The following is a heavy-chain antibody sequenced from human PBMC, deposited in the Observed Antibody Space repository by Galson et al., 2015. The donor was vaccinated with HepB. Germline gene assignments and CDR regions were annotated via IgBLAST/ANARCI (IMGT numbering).Heavy chain of an antibody. D-gene: IGHD4-17*01. J-gene: IGHJ4*01. V-gene: IGHV1-2*04. CDR2: INPNSGGT. CDR1: GYTFTEYF. Sequence: SVKVSCKASGYTFTEYFMHWVRQAPGQGLEWMGWINPNSGGTNYAQKFEGWVTMTRDTSISTAYMELTRLKSDDTAVYYCARTHGDSTSLSPGYWGQGTLVTVSS. CDR3: ARTHGDSTSLSPGY.